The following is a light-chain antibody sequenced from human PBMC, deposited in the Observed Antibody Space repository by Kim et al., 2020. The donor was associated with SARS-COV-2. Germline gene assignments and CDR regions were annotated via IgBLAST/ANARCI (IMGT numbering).Light chain of an antibody. Sequence: GQSVTIACTGTSSDVSGYNYVSWYQQHPGKAPKLMIYDVSKRPSGVPDRFSGSKSGNTASLTISGLQAEDEADYYCCSHAGSYTYVFGTGTKVTVL. V-gene: IGLV2-11*01. CDR2: DVS. CDR3: CSHAGSYTYV. CDR1: SSDVSGYNY. J-gene: IGLJ1*01.